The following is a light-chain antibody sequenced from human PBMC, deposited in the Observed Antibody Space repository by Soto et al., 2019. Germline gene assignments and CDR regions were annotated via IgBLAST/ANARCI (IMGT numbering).Light chain of an antibody. CDR2: GAS. CDR3: QQRSNWPRRIT. CDR1: QSVSSN. Sequence: EIVMTQSPATLSVSPGERATLSCRASQSVSSNLAWYQQKPGQAPRLLIYGASNRDTGIPDRFSGSGSGTDFTLTISRLEPEDFAVYYCQQRSNWPRRITFGQGTRLEIK. J-gene: IGKJ5*01. V-gene: IGKV3D-20*02.